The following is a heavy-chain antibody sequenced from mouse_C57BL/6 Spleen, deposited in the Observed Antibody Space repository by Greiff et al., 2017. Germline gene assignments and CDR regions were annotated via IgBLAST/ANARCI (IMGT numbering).Heavy chain of an antibody. J-gene: IGHJ2*01. CDR1: GYTFTSYW. CDR3: ARDYYGSSYGLYCFDY. Sequence: QVQLQQPGAELVKPGASVKMSCKASGYTFTSYWITWVKQRPGQGLEWIGDIYPGSGSTNYNEKFKSKATLTVDTSSSTAYMQLSSLTSEDSAVYYCARDYYGSSYGLYCFDYWGQGTTLTVSA. V-gene: IGHV1-55*01. D-gene: IGHD1-1*01. CDR2: IYPGSGST.